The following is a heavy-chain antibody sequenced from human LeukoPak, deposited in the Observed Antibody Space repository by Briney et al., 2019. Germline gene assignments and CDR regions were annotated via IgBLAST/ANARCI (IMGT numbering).Heavy chain of an antibody. CDR3: ARPGQLGSLYYGLDV. J-gene: IGHJ6*02. CDR1: GGSFSDHY. V-gene: IGHV4-34*01. CDR2: INHSGST. Sequence: SETLSLTCAVYGGSFSDHYWNWIRQPPGKGLEWIGDINHSGSTNYNPSLKSRVTISVDTSKNQFSLKLTSVTAADTAVYYCARPGQLGSLYYGLDVWGQGTTVIVSS. D-gene: IGHD7-27*01.